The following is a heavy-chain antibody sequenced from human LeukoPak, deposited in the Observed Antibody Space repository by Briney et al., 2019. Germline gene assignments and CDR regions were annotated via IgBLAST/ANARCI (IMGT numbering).Heavy chain of an antibody. Sequence: SQTLSLTCAVSGGSISSGGYSWSWIRQPPGKGLEWIGYIYHSGTTYYNPSLKSRVTISVHRSKNQFSLKLSSVTAADTAVYYCARALGSGYYAVPDYWGQGTLVTVSS. V-gene: IGHV4-30-2*01. CDR2: IYHSGTT. CDR3: ARALGSGYYAVPDY. J-gene: IGHJ4*02. D-gene: IGHD3-22*01. CDR1: GGSISSGGYS.